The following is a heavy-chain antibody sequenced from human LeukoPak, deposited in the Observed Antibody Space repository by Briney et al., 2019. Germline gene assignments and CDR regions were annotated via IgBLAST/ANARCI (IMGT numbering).Heavy chain of an antibody. CDR3: VRALMRTEDY. Sequence: GGSLRLSCAASGFTFSTSWMHWVRQPPGKGLVWVSRINRDGSITNYGDSVKGRFTISRDNAKNTLYLQMNSLRAEDTAVYYCVRALMRTEDYWGQGTLVTVPS. D-gene: IGHD2-8*01. CDR1: GFTFSTSW. V-gene: IGHV3-74*01. J-gene: IGHJ4*02. CDR2: INRDGSIT.